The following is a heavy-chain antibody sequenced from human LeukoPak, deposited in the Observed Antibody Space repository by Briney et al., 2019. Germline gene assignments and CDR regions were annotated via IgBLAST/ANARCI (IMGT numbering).Heavy chain of an antibody. CDR3: GRGNYGNYLNWFDP. CDR2: ISSSGSTI. J-gene: IGHJ5*02. Sequence: GGSLRLSCVASGFTFSDYYMSWIRQAPGKGLEWLSYISSSGSTIYYADSVKGRFSISRDNAKKTLYLQMISLRAEDTAVYYCGRGNYGNYLNWFDPWGQGTLVTVSS. D-gene: IGHD4-11*01. V-gene: IGHV3-11*04. CDR1: GFTFSDYY.